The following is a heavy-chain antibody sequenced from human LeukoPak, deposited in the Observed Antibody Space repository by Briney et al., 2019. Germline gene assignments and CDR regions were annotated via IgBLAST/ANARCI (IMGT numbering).Heavy chain of an antibody. CDR3: ARGFPPYSSSSEEVDY. J-gene: IGHJ4*02. CDR1: GYTFTSYD. CDR2: MNTNSGNR. D-gene: IGHD6-6*01. V-gene: IGHV1-8*01. Sequence: ASVKVSCKASGYTFTSYDINWVRQATGPGLEWMGWMNTNSGNRGYAQKFQGRVTMTRNTSISTDYMELSSLRSEDTAVYYCARGFPPYSSSSEEVDYWGQGTLVTVSS.